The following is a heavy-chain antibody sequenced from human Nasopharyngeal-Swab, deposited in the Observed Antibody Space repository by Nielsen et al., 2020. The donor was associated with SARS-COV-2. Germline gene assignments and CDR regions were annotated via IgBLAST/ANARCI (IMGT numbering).Heavy chain of an antibody. V-gene: IGHV3-48*03. J-gene: IGHJ4*02. CDR3: AKATGYSSSWELNYFDY. D-gene: IGHD6-13*01. CDR2: ISSSGSST. CDR1: GFTFSSYE. Sequence: GGSLRLSCAASGFTFSSYEMNWVRQAPGKGLEWVSYISSSGSSTYYADSVKGRFTISRDNAKNSLYLQMNSLRAEDTAVYYCAKATGYSSSWELNYFDYWGQGTLVTVSS.